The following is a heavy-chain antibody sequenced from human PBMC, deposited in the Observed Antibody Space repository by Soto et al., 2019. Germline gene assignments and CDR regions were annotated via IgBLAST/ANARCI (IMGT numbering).Heavy chain of an antibody. CDR1: GFTFTGKA. Sequence: EVQLLESGGAWVQPGGSLRPSCAPSGFTFTGKAMTGVAQAPGRGRRWVSPIVGMGGSTYYADSVKGRFTISRDNSKNTLYLQMNSLRAEDTAVYYCAKDLSHCSGGSCYSLYYYYGMDVWGQGTTVTVSS. J-gene: IGHJ6*02. CDR2: IVGMGGST. CDR3: AKDLSHCSGGSCYSLYYYYGMDV. D-gene: IGHD2-15*01. V-gene: IGHV3-23*01.